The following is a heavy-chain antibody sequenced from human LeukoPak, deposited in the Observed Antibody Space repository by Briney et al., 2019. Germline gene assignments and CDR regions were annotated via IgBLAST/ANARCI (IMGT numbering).Heavy chain of an antibody. D-gene: IGHD2-2*01. CDR2: INPNSGGT. J-gene: IGHJ4*02. Sequence: PGASVKVSCKASGYTFTGYYMHWVRQAPGQGLEWMGWINPNSGGTNYAQKFQGRVTMTRDTSISTAYMELSRLRSDDTAVYYCARGFPGLLPTAPRGYYFDSWGQGTLVTVSS. CDR3: ARGFPGLLPTAPRGYYFDS. CDR1: GYTFTGYY. V-gene: IGHV1-2*02.